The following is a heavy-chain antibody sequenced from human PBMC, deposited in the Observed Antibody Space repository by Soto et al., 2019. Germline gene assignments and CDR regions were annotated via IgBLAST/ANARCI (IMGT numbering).Heavy chain of an antibody. J-gene: IGHJ4*02. V-gene: IGHV1-69*01. CDR3: ARWRGTVTTPGFMGPLDY. CDR1: GGTLSSFT. CDR2: ITPIFATA. D-gene: IGHD3-3*01. Sequence: QVQLVQSGAQLKKPGSSVKVSCKASGGTLSSFTISWVRQAPGQGPEWMGGITPIFATANYAQKFQGRVTITADESTNTVYMELGSLRSEDTAVYCCARWRGTVTTPGFMGPLDYWGQGTVVSVSS.